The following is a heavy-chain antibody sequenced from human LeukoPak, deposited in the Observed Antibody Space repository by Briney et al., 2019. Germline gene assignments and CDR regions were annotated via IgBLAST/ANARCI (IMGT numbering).Heavy chain of an antibody. CDR3: CFGRGVMYAFDI. D-gene: IGHD3-10*01. CDR1: GHSISSGYH. Sequence: PSETLSLTCTVSGHSISSGYHWGWIRQPPGKGLEWIGSIYHSGSTYYNPSLKSRVTISVDTSKNQFSLKLSSVTAADTAVYYCCFGRGVMYAFDIWGQGTMVTVSS. CDR2: IYHSGST. J-gene: IGHJ3*02. V-gene: IGHV4-38-2*02.